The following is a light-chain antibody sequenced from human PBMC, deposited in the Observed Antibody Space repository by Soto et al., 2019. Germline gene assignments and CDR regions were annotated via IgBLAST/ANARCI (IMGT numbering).Light chain of an antibody. V-gene: IGKV2-30*02. CDR1: QSLVHSDGNTY. CDR2: KVS. CDR3: MQGTHWPPYT. Sequence: DVVMTQSPLSLPVTLGQPASISCRSSQSLVHSDGNTYLNWFQQRPGQSPRRLIYKVSNRDSGVPDRFSGSGSGINFTLKIIRVEAEDVGVYYCMQGTHWPPYTFGQGTKLEIK. J-gene: IGKJ2*01.